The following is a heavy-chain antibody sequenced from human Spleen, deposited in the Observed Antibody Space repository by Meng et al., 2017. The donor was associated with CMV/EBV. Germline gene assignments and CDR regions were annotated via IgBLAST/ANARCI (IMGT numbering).Heavy chain of an antibody. Sequence: GSLRLSCTVSGSSVSSGNYYWSWIRQPPGKGLEWIGYIHYSGSTNYNSSLKSRVTISVDTSRNQFSLKLSSVTAADTAAYYCARDILERNAFDMWGQGTMVTVSS. CDR3: ARDILERNAFDM. D-gene: IGHD1-1*01. V-gene: IGHV4-61*01. CDR2: IHYSGST. J-gene: IGHJ3*02. CDR1: GSSVSSGNYY.